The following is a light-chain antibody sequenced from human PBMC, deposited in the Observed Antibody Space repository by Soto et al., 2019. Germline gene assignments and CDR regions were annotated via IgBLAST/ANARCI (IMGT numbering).Light chain of an antibody. Sequence: QSALTQPASVSGSPGQSITISCTGTSSNVGSYNLVSWYQQHPGEAPKLMISEVSKRPSGVSNRFSGSKSGNTASLTISGLLAEDEAHYYCCSYAGSDTMIFGGGTKLTV. CDR2: EVS. J-gene: IGLJ2*01. V-gene: IGLV2-23*02. CDR3: CSYAGSDTMI. CDR1: SSNVGSYNL.